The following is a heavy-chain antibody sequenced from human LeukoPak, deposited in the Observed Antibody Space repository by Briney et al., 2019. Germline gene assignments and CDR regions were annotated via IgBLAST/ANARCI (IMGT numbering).Heavy chain of an antibody. D-gene: IGHD4-17*01. J-gene: IGHJ5*02. CDR3: ARVLTVTQVNWFDP. CDR1: GGTFSSYA. V-gene: IGHV1-69*04. CDR2: IIPILGIA. Sequence: ASVKVSCKASGGTFSSYAISWVRQAPGQGLEWMGGIIPILGIANYAQKFQGRVTITADKSTSTAYMELSSLRSEDTAVYYCARVLTVTQVNWFDPWGQGTLVTVSS.